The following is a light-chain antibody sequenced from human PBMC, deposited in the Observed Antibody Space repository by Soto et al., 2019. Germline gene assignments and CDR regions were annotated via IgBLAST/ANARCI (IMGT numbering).Light chain of an antibody. CDR2: SNN. V-gene: IGLV1-44*01. CDR1: SSNIGSHT. J-gene: IGLJ2*01. CDR3: AAWDDSLNGLV. Sequence: QSVLTQPPSASGTPGQRITISCSGSSSNIGSHTVNWHQQVPGTAPKLLIYSNNERPSGVPDRFSGSKSGTSASLAICGLQSGDEADYYCAAWDDSLNGLVFGGGTQLTVL.